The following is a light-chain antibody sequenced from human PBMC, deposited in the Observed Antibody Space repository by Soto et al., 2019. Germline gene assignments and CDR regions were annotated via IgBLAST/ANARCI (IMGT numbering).Light chain of an antibody. CDR1: SSDVGGYKY. J-gene: IGLJ7*01. Sequence: QSALTQPASVSGSPGQSITISCTGTSSDVGGYKYVSWYQHQSGKAPKLMMYEVSNRPSGVSNRFSGSKSGNTASLTISGLQAEDEADYYCSSYTSSSTLVFGGGTQLTVL. CDR3: SSYTSSSTLV. V-gene: IGLV2-14*01. CDR2: EVS.